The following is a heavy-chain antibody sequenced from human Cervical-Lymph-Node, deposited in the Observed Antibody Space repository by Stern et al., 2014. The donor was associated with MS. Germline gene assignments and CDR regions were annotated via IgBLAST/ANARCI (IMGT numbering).Heavy chain of an antibody. Sequence: VQLVESGGGVGQPGRSLRLSCVASGFGFTFNSYGMHWVRQAPGKGLGWVAVIWYDGSQKYYADSVKGRFTVSRDNSKNTVFLQMNSLRDEDTAVYYCAREFGDYHAFDMWGQGTMVTVSS. CDR2: IWYDGSQK. CDR1: GFGFTFNSYG. CDR3: AREFGDYHAFDM. V-gene: IGHV3-33*01. J-gene: IGHJ3*02. D-gene: IGHD3-10*01.